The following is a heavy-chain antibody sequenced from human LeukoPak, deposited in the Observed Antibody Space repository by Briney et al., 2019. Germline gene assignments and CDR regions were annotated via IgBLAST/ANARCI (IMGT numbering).Heavy chain of an antibody. D-gene: IGHD2-2*01. J-gene: IGHJ5*02. V-gene: IGHV1-8*01. CDR2: MNPNSGNT. Sequence: ASVKVSCKASGYTFTSYDINWVRQATGQGLEWMGWMNPNSGNTGYAQKFQGRVTMTRNTSISTAYMELSSLRSEDTAVYYCARGRGFCGSTSCYNWFDPWGQGTLVTVSS. CDR1: GYTFTSYD. CDR3: ARGRGFCGSTSCYNWFDP.